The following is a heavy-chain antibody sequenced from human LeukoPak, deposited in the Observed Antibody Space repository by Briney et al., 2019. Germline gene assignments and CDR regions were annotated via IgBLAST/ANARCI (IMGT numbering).Heavy chain of an antibody. J-gene: IGHJ4*02. Sequence: ASVKVSCKASGGTFSSYAISWVRQAPGQGLEWMGRIIPILGIANYAQKFQGRVTITADKSTSTAYMELSSLRSEDTAVYYCARGPEDYDFWSGYPTFDYWGQGTLVTVSS. CDR2: IIPILGIA. CDR3: ARGPEDYDFWSGYPTFDY. D-gene: IGHD3-3*01. V-gene: IGHV1-69*04. CDR1: GGTFSSYA.